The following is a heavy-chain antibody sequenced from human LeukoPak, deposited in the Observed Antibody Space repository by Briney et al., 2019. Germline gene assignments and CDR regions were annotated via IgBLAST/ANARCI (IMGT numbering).Heavy chain of an antibody. CDR3: ARDYYDSSGYPQDAFDI. J-gene: IGHJ3*02. Sequence: SETLSLTCAVYGGSFSGYYWSWIRQPPGKGLEWIGEINHSGSTNYNPSLKSRVTISVDTSENQFSLKLSSVTAADTAVYYCARDYYDSSGYPQDAFDIWGQGTMVTVSS. CDR2: INHSGST. CDR1: GGSFSGYY. V-gene: IGHV4-34*01. D-gene: IGHD3-22*01.